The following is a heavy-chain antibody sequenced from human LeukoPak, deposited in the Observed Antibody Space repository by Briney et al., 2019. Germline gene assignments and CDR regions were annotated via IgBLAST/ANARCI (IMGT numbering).Heavy chain of an antibody. CDR1: GGSISSHY. CDR3: ATIKRGDIYGYFDF. CDR2: LYDSVRT. J-gene: IGHJ4*02. Sequence: SETLSLTCTVSGGSISSHYWSWLRQPPGKGLEWIAYLYDSVRTKDNPSLKGRVTLSAGTSKNQHSLRLSSVTAADTAVYYCATIKRGDIYGYFDFWGQGILVTVYS. D-gene: IGHD5-18*01. V-gene: IGHV4-59*11.